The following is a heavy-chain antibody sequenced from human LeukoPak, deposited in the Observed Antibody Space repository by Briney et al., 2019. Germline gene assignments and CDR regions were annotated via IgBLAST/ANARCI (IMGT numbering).Heavy chain of an antibody. CDR2: IKQDGSET. V-gene: IGHV3-7*01. J-gene: IGHJ4*02. CDR3: VREGTTVALFDY. Sequence: GGSLRLSCAASGFIFSTYWMRWVRQAPGKGLEWVANIKQDGSETYYVDPVKGRFTISRDNAKNSLYLQMNSLRAEDTAVYYCVREGTTVALFDYWGQGSLVTVSS. D-gene: IGHD6-19*01. CDR1: GFIFSTYW.